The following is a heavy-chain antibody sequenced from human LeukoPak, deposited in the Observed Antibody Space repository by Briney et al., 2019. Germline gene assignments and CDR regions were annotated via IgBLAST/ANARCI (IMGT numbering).Heavy chain of an antibody. V-gene: IGHV3-48*03. CDR2: ISSSGSTI. D-gene: IGHD4-17*01. J-gene: IGHJ6*02. CDR1: GFTFSSYE. CDR3: AREDYGDYGAEGMDV. Sequence: GGSLRLSCAASGFTFSSYEMNWVRQAPGKGLEWVSYISSSGSTIYYADSVRGRFTISRDNAKNSLYLQMNSLRAEDTAVYYCAREDYGDYGAEGMDVWGQGTTVTVYS.